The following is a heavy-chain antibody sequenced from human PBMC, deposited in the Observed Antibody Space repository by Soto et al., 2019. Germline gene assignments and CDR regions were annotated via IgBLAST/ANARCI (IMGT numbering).Heavy chain of an antibody. CDR2: ISWQSGSI. CDR1: GFIFDDYA. Sequence: EVQLVESGGGLAQPGRSLRLSCAASGFIFDDYAMHWVRQAPGKGLEWVSGISWQSGSIRYADSVKGRFTISRDNAKNSLYLQLNSLRVEATALYYCAKDMFSSSSAAAFDYWGQGIRVTVSS. V-gene: IGHV3-9*01. CDR3: AKDMFSSSSAAAFDY. J-gene: IGHJ4*02. D-gene: IGHD6-6*01.